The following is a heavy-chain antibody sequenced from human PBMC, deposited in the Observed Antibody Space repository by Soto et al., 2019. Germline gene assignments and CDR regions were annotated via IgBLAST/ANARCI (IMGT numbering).Heavy chain of an antibody. J-gene: IGHJ6*03. CDR1: GFTFSSYG. V-gene: IGHV3-30*18. D-gene: IGHD6-19*01. CDR3: AKGRDSSGWYVGASWYYYYYMDV. CDR2: ISYDGSNK. Sequence: PGGSLRLSCAASGFTFSSYGMHWVRQAPGKGLEWVAVISYDGSNKYYADSVKGRFTISRDNSKNTLYLQMNSLRAEDTAVYYCAKGRDSSGWYVGASWYYYYYMDVWGKGTTVTVSS.